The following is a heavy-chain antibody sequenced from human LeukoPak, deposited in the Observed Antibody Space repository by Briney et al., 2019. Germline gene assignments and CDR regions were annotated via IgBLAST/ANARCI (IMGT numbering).Heavy chain of an antibody. CDR3: ARDSITGDNSLDY. V-gene: IGHV3-33*05. Sequence: GSLRLSCAASGFTFSTYGMQWVRQAPGKGLEWVAVIVNDGGNAHYADSVRGRFTISRDNSKNTLYLQMNSLRAEDTAVYYCARDSITGDNSLDYWGRGTLVTVSS. D-gene: IGHD7-27*01. CDR1: GFTFSTYG. J-gene: IGHJ4*02. CDR2: IVNDGGNA.